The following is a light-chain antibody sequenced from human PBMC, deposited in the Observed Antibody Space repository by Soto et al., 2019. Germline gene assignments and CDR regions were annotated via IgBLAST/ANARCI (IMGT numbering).Light chain of an antibody. Sequence: IQLTQSPSSLSASVGDRVTITCRASQGISSYLAWYQQKPGKAPKLLIYAASTLQSGVPSRFSGSGSGTDFTLTISSLQPEDFATYYCQQLNSYPRGTFGQGTKLEIE. J-gene: IGKJ2*01. CDR3: QQLNSYPRGT. CDR2: AAS. CDR1: QGISSY. V-gene: IGKV1-9*01.